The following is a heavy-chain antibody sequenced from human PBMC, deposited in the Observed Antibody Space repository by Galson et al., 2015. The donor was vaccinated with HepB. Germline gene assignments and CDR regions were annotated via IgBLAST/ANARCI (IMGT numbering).Heavy chain of an antibody. J-gene: IGHJ6*02. CDR1: GGAISSSTYY. D-gene: IGHD5-12*01. Sequence: SETLSLTCSVSGGAISSSTYYWGWIRQPPGKRLEWIGSMSYSGSSHYNPSLKSRVTISVDTSKNQFSLKLSSVTAADTAMYYCVRDGSGYSGRGGMDVWGQGTTVTVSS. CDR2: MSYSGSS. CDR3: VRDGSGYSGRGGMDV. V-gene: IGHV4-39*07.